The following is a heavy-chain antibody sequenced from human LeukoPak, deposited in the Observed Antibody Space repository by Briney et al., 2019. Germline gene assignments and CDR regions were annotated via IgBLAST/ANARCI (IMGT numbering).Heavy chain of an antibody. CDR1: GGTFISYA. D-gene: IGHD6-19*01. J-gene: IGHJ4*02. CDR3: ARSHSSGWYYFDY. CDR2: IIPIFGTA. V-gene: IGHV1-69*13. Sequence: SVKVSCKASGGTFISYAISWVRQAPGQGLEWMGGIIPIFGTANYAQKFQGRVTITADESTSTAYMELSSLRSEDPAVYYCARSHSSGWYYFDYWGQGTLVTVSS.